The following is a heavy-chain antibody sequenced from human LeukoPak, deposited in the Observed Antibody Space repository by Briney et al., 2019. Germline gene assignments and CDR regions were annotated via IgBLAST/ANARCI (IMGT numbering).Heavy chain of an antibody. CDR3: ASSELRYFDWLLSY. D-gene: IGHD3-9*01. V-gene: IGHV3-30-3*01. CDR2: ISYDGSNK. Sequence: GGSLRLSCAASGFTFSSYAMHWVRQAPGKGLEWVAVISYDGSNKYYGDSVKGRFTISRDNSKNTLYLQMNSLRAEDTAVYYCASSELRYFDWLLSYWGQGTLVTVSS. CDR1: GFTFSSYA. J-gene: IGHJ4*02.